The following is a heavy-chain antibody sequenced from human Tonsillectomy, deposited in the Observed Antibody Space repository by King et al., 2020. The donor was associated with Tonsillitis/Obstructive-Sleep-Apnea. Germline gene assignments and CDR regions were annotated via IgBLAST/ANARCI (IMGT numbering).Heavy chain of an antibody. CDR2: IYSGGST. J-gene: IGHJ4*02. CDR3: ARVCIAAEGPVDY. CDR1: GFTVSSNY. Sequence: VQLVESGGGLVQPGGSLRLSCAASGFTVSSNYMSWVRQAPGKGLEWVSVIYSGGSTYYADSVKGRFTISRDNSKNTLYLQMNSLRAEDTAVYYCARVCIAAEGPVDYWGQGTLVTVSS. V-gene: IGHV3-66*01. D-gene: IGHD6-25*01.